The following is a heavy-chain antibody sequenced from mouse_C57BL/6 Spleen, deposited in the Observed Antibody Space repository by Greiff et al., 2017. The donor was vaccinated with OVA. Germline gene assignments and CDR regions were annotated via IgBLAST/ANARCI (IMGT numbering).Heavy chain of an antibody. J-gene: IGHJ4*01. CDR1: GYTFTSYW. D-gene: IGHD1-1*01. CDR3: ERWIPITTVVACYAMGY. V-gene: IGHV1-55*01. CDR2: IYPGSGST. Sequence: QVQLQQPGAELVKPGASVKISCKASGYTFTSYWITLVKQRPGQGLEWIGDIYPGSGSTTYNEKLKSKATLTVEPSSSTDYMQLSSLTDEDAAVYYCERWIPITTVVACYAMGYWGQGTSVTVSS.